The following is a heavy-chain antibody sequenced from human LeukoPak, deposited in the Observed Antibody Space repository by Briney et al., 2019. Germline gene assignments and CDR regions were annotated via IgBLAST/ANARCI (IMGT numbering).Heavy chain of an antibody. CDR2: INHSGST. CDR1: GGSFSGYY. D-gene: IGHD3-10*01. J-gene: IGHJ4*02. Sequence: SETLSLTCAVYGGSFSGYYWSWIRQPPGKGLEWIGVINHSGSTNYNPSLKSRVTISVDTSKNQFSLKLSSVTAADTAVYYCASYYGSGSYSAYWGQGTLVTVSS. V-gene: IGHV4-34*01. CDR3: ASYYGSGSYSAY.